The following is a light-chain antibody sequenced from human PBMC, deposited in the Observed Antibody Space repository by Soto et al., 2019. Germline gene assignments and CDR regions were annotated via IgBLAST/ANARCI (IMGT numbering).Light chain of an antibody. J-gene: IGKJ5*01. Sequence: EIVLTQSPGTLSLSPGERTTLSCRASQSISSSYLAWYQQKPGQAPRLLVYGASSRATVIPDRFSGSGSGTDFTLTISRLEPEDFALYYCQQYSSTFWTLGQGTRLEIK. CDR3: QQYSSTFWT. V-gene: IGKV3-20*01. CDR2: GAS. CDR1: QSISSSY.